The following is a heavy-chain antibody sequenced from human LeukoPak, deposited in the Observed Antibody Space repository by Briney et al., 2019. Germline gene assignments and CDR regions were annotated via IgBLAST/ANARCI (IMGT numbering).Heavy chain of an antibody. Sequence: ASVKVSCKASGYTFTSYGISWVRRAPGQGLEWMGWISAYNGNTNYAQKLQGRVTMTTGTSTSTAYMELRSLRSDDTAVYYCARDRSPFSSSLALDFDYWGQGTLVTVSS. CDR2: ISAYNGNT. CDR1: GYTFTSYG. CDR3: ARDRSPFSSSLALDFDY. D-gene: IGHD6-6*01. V-gene: IGHV1-18*01. J-gene: IGHJ4*02.